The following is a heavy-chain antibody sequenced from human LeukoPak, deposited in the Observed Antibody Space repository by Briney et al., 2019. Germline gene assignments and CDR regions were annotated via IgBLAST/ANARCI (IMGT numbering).Heavy chain of an antibody. CDR1: GGSFSGYY. V-gene: IGHV4-34*01. D-gene: IGHD3-9*01. Sequence: SETLSLTCAVYGGSFSGYYWSWIRQPPGKGLEWIGEINHSGSTNYNPSLKSRVTISVDTSKNQFSLKLSSVTAADTAVYYCAREPPDFYDTEGGADWGQGTLVTVSS. CDR2: INHSGST. CDR3: AREPPDFYDTEGGAD. J-gene: IGHJ4*02.